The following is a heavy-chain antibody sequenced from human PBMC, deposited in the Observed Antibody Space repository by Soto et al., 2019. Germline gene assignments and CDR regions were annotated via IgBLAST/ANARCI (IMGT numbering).Heavy chain of an antibody. Sequence: PGGSLRLSCAASGFTFSSYCMHWVRQAPGKGLEWVAVISYDGSNKYYADSVKGRFTISRDNSKNTLYLQMNSLRAEDTAVYYCAKDESMYYYDSSGYWGQGTLVTVSS. CDR3: AKDESMYYYDSSGY. D-gene: IGHD3-22*01. J-gene: IGHJ4*02. CDR1: GFTFSSYC. V-gene: IGHV3-30*18. CDR2: ISYDGSNK.